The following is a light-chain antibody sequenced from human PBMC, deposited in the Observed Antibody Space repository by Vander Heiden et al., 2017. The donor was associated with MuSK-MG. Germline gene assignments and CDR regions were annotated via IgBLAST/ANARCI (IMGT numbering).Light chain of an antibody. J-gene: IGKJ5*01. Sequence: DLVMSQSPLYIDVLPGEPPSISCRSSQTLLHSDGDIYLDGYLQKQGQSPQSLFVLTSNRASGVPDSFRGSGSGKESISKTRRVEAEDAGVYYCMQALQSLLTFGHGTRLEIK. V-gene: IGKV2-28*01. CDR3: MQALQSLLT. CDR2: LTS. CDR1: QTLLHSDGDIY.